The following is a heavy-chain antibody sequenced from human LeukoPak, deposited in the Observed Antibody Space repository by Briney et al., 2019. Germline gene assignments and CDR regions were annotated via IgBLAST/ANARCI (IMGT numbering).Heavy chain of an antibody. D-gene: IGHD6-13*01. Sequence: GGSLRLSCSGSGXTFSSYAVHWVRQAPGKGPEYVSLINTSGDKTYYADSVKGRFTISRDNSKNTVSLQMSSPRAEDTAMYYCVKDLYKGDTSTWYYFDYWGQGTLVTVSS. CDR2: INTSGDKT. J-gene: IGHJ4*02. CDR3: VKDLYKGDTSTWYYFDY. CDR1: GXTFSSYA. V-gene: IGHV3-64D*06.